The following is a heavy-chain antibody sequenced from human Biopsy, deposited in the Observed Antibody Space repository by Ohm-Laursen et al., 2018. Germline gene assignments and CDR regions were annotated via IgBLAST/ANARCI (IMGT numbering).Heavy chain of an antibody. Sequence: SLRLSCTASGFTFSSYGMHWVRQAPGKGLEWVAVMWYDGSNKSYADSVKGRFTISRDNSKNTLFLQMNNLRAEDTAVYYCARDRYYGSANYFGYYNMDVWGQGTTVTVSS. CDR3: ARDRYYGSANYFGYYNMDV. J-gene: IGHJ6*02. V-gene: IGHV3-33*01. CDR1: GFTFSSYG. D-gene: IGHD3-10*01. CDR2: MWYDGSNK.